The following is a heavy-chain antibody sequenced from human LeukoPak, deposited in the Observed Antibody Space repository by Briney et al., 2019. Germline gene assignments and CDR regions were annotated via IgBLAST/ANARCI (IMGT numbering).Heavy chain of an antibody. V-gene: IGHV3-23*01. Sequence: PGGSLRLSCAASGFTFSSYAMSWVRQAPGKGLEWVSAISGSGGSTYYADSVKGRFTISRDNSKNTLYLQMNSLRAEDTAVYYCAPTKTATLWNNWFDPWGQGTLVTVSS. D-gene: IGHD3-3*01. CDR3: APTKTATLWNNWFDP. J-gene: IGHJ5*02. CDR1: GFTFSSYA. CDR2: ISGSGGST.